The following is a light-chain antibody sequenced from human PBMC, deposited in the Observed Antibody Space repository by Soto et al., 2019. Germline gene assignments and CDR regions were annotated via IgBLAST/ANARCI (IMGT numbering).Light chain of an antibody. CDR1: QSVSSSS. CDR3: QQYGSSPRT. V-gene: IGKV3-20*01. Sequence: EIVLTQFPDTLSLSPGERATLSCRASQSVSSSSLAWYQQKRGQAPRLLIHGASSRATGIPDRFSGSGSGTDFTLTISSLEPEDFAVYYCQQYGSSPRTFGQGTKVEVK. CDR2: GAS. J-gene: IGKJ1*01.